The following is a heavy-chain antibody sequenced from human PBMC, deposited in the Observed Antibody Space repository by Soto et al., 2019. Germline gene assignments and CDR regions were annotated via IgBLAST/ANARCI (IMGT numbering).Heavy chain of an antibody. V-gene: IGHV3-23*04. D-gene: IGHD3-10*01. CDR2: ISGDGGGT. J-gene: IGHJ6*02. CDR3: AKADGWFGGLFNNGMDV. Sequence: EAQLVESGGGLVQPGGSLRLSCEVSGFSPSYYAIHWVRQAPGKWLEWVSIISGDGGGTYYADSVKGRFTVSRDKYKYTVYLEMNSLRAEDTGVYYCAKADGWFGGLFNNGMDVWGQGTTVTVSS. CDR1: GFSPSYYA.